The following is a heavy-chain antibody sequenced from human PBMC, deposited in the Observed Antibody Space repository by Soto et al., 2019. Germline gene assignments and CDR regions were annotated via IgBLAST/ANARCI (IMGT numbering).Heavy chain of an antibody. CDR3: ARDLAALRYFDWLPDYYYYGMDV. CDR1: GDSVSSNSAA. Sequence: SQTLSLTCAISGDSVSSNSAAWNWIRQSPSRGLAWLGRTYYRSKWYNDYAVSVKSRITINPDTSKNQFSLQLNSVTPEDAAVYYCARDLAALRYFDWLPDYYYYGMDVWGQGTTVTVSS. V-gene: IGHV6-1*01. D-gene: IGHD3-9*01. CDR2: TYYRSKWYN. J-gene: IGHJ6*02.